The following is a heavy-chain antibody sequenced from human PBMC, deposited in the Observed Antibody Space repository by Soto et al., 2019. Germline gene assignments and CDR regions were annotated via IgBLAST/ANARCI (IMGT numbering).Heavy chain of an antibody. J-gene: IGHJ4*02. CDR1: GYSLSSSNW. Sequence: PSETLSLTCAVSGYSLSSSNWWGWIRQPPGKGLEWIGYIYYSGTTYYNPSLKSRVTMSVDTSKNQFSLKLTSVTAADTAVYYCARGPKYFDSVDSWGQGTLVTVSS. D-gene: IGHD3-9*01. V-gene: IGHV4-28*03. CDR2: IYYSGTT. CDR3: ARGPKYFDSVDS.